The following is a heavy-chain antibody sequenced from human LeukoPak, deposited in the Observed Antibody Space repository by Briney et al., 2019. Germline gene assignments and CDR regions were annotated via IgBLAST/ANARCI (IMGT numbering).Heavy chain of an antibody. V-gene: IGHV1-24*01. Sequence: ASVKVSCKVSGYTLTELSMHWVRQAPGKGLEWMGGFDPEDGETIYAQKFQGRVTMTEDTSTDTAYMELSSLRSEDTAVYYCATAVNYYGSGIYYHWYFDLWGRGTLVTVSS. CDR1: GYTLTELS. D-gene: IGHD3-10*01. CDR2: FDPEDGET. CDR3: ATAVNYYGSGIYYHWYFDL. J-gene: IGHJ2*01.